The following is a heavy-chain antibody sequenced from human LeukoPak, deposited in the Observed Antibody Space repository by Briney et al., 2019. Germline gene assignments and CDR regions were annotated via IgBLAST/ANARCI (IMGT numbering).Heavy chain of an antibody. CDR3: PKAEAVAGSSLFSRVWIRPSFSDYYYMDV. V-gene: IGHV3-23*01. CDR1: GFTFSSYG. D-gene: IGHD6-13*01. CDR2: ISGSGGST. J-gene: IGHJ6*03. Sequence: PGGSLRLSCAASGFTFSSYGMSWVRQAPGKGLEWVSAISGSGGSTYYADSVKGRFTISRDNSKNTLYLQMNSLRAEDTAVYYCPKAEAVAGSSLFSRVWIRPSFSDYYYMDVWGKGTTVTISS.